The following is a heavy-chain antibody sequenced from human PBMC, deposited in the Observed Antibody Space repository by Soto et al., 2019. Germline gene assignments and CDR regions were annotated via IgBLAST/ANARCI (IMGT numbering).Heavy chain of an antibody. V-gene: IGHV1-18*01. CDR3: ARGMIWFGELYYYYYYMDV. J-gene: IGHJ6*03. Sequence: ASVKVSCKASGYTFTSYGISWVRQAPGQGLEWMGWMNANNGNTGYAQKIQGRVTMTTNTSTSTAYMELSSLRSEDTAVYYCARGMIWFGELYYYYYYMDVWGKGTTVTVSS. D-gene: IGHD3-10*01. CDR1: GYTFTSYG. CDR2: MNANNGNT.